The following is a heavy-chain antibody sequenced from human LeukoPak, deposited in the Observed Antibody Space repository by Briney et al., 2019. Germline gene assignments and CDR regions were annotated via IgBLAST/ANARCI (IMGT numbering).Heavy chain of an antibody. CDR1: DYSISSGYGYY. D-gene: IGHD4-23*01. CDR3: ARGYGAYSGEAFDI. V-gene: IGHV4-61*02. Sequence: SETLSLTCTVSDYSISSGYGYYWSWIRQPAGKGLEWIGRIFSSRSTDYTPSLKSRVTMSIDTSKNQFSLMLNSVTVAGTAVYYCARGYGAYSGEAFDIWGQGTMLTVSS. CDR2: IFSSRST. J-gene: IGHJ3*02.